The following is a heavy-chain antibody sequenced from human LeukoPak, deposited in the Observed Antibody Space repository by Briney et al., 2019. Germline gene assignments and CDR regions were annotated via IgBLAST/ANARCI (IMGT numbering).Heavy chain of an antibody. Sequence: SETLSLTCTVSGGSISSGGYYWSWIRQHPGKGLEWIGYIYYSGSTYYNPSLKSRDTISVDTSKNQFSLKLSPVTAADTAVYYCARDYGDYGVDYWGQGTLVTVSS. D-gene: IGHD4-17*01. CDR1: GGSISSGGYY. V-gene: IGHV4-31*03. CDR3: ARDYGDYGVDY. J-gene: IGHJ4*02. CDR2: IYYSGST.